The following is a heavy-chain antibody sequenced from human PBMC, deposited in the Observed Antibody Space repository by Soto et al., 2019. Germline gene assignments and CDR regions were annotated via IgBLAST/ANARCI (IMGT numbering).Heavy chain of an antibody. D-gene: IGHD2-2*02. CDR2: IHGDGDYS. J-gene: IGHJ2*01. Sequence: EVQLLDSGGGLVQPGGSLGLSCAASGFMFSCCAMSWVRQAPGKGLEWVSTIHGDGDYSHYTDSVEGRFTISRDNSRNTLYLQMDSLRADDTATYYCAKNRGAGDYTNWSFAVWGRGTLVAVSS. CDR1: GFMFSCCA. V-gene: IGHV3-23*01. CDR3: AKNRGAGDYTNWSFAV.